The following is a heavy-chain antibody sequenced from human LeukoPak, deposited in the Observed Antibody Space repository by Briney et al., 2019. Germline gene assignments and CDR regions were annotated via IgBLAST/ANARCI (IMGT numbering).Heavy chain of an antibody. CDR1: GYTFTSYD. CDR3: ARVFYDSSGYSDY. Sequence: ASVKVSCRASGYTFTSYDINWVRQATGQGLEWMGWMNPNSGNTGYAQKFQGRVTMTRNTSISTAYMELSSLRSEDTAVYYCARVFYDSSGYSDYWGQGTLVTVSS. J-gene: IGHJ4*02. D-gene: IGHD3-22*01. CDR2: MNPNSGNT. V-gene: IGHV1-8*01.